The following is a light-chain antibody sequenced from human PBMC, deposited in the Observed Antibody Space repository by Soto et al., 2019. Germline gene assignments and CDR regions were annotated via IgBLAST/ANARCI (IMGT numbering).Light chain of an antibody. J-gene: IGKJ3*01. CDR1: QSIGSN. V-gene: IGKV3-15*01. Sequence: DILMTQSPATLSVSPGERATLSCRASQSIGSNLAWFQQKPGQAPRLLIYGASTRATNIPVRFSGRGSGTEFTLTISSPQSADCAVYYCQQYNDWPPVFTFGPGTKVDIK. CDR2: GAS. CDR3: QQYNDWPPVFT.